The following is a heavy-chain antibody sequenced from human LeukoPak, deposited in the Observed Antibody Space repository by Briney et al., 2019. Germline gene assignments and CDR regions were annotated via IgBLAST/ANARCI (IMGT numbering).Heavy chain of an antibody. CDR1: GGTFSSYA. CDR3: ARDRLPLDAFDI. V-gene: IGHV1-69*05. CDR2: IIPIFGTA. D-gene: IGHD3-16*01. J-gene: IGHJ3*02. Sequence: GASVKVSCKASGGTFSSYAISWVRQAPGQGLEWMGGIIPIFGTANYAQKFQGRVTITTDESTSTAYMELSSLRSEDTAVYYCARDRLPLDAFDIWGQGTMVTVSS.